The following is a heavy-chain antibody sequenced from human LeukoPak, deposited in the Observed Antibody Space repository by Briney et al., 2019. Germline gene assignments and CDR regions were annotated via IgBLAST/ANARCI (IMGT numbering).Heavy chain of an antibody. CDR2: IYTGGST. CDR3: ARDQPSYGDFDY. V-gene: IGHV4-4*07. Sequence: SETLSLTCTVSGGSISSYYWSWIRQPAGKGLEWIGRIYTGGSTNYNPSLKSRVTMSVDTSKNQFSLKLSSVTAADTAVYYCARDQPSYGDFDYWGQGTLVTVSS. J-gene: IGHJ4*02. CDR1: GGSISSYY. D-gene: IGHD4-17*01.